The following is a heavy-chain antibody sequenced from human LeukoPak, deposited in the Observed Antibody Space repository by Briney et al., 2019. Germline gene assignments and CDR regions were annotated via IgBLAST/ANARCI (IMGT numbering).Heavy chain of an antibody. D-gene: IGHD3-10*01. CDR3: ARDRGYGMDV. CDR1: GFSFSSDG. J-gene: IGHJ6*02. Sequence: PGGSLRLSCAASGFSFSSDGMHWVRQAPGTGLEWVSAIGTAGDTYYPGSVKGRFTISRENAKNSLYLQMNSLRAGDTAVYYCARDRGYGMDVWGQGTTVTVSS. V-gene: IGHV3-13*01. CDR2: IGTAGDT.